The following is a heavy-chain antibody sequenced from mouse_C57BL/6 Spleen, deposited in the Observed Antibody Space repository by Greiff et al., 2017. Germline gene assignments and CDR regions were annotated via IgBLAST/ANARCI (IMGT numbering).Heavy chain of an antibody. V-gene: IGHV1-82*01. J-gene: IGHJ2*01. D-gene: IGHD2-2*01. Sequence: QVQLQQSGPELVKPGASVKISCKASGYAFSSSWMNWVKQRPGKGLEWIGRIYPGDGDTNYNGKFKGKATLTADKSSSTAYMQLSSLTSEDSAVYFGARDGVVTTHFDYWGQGTTLTVSS. CDR3: ARDGVVTTHFDY. CDR2: IYPGDGDT. CDR1: GYAFSSSW.